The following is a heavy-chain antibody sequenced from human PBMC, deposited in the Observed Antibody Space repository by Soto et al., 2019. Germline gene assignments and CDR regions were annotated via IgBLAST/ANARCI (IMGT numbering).Heavy chain of an antibody. Sequence: TSETLSLTCAVYGGSFSGYYWSWIRQPPGKGLEWIGEINHSGSTNYNPSLKSRVTISVDTSKNQFSLKLSSVTAADTAVYYCARDNYGEARRIDYYYYGMDVWGQGTLVTVSS. CDR1: GGSFSGYY. J-gene: IGHJ6*02. CDR2: INHSGST. D-gene: IGHD4-17*01. CDR3: ARDNYGEARRIDYYYYGMDV. V-gene: IGHV4-34*01.